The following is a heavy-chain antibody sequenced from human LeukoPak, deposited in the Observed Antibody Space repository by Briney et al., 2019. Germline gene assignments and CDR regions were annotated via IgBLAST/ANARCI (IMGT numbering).Heavy chain of an antibody. Sequence: GRSLRLSCAASGFTFSSYGVHWVRQAPGKGLEWVAVISYDGSDKYYADSVKGRFTISRDNSKNTLYLQMNSLRAEDTAVYYCAKAVTGCSGSCPFYYYYGMDVWGQGTTVTVSS. CDR2: ISYDGSDK. CDR3: AKAVTGCSGSCPFYYYYGMDV. D-gene: IGHD3-10*02. CDR1: GFTFSSYG. J-gene: IGHJ6*02. V-gene: IGHV3-30*18.